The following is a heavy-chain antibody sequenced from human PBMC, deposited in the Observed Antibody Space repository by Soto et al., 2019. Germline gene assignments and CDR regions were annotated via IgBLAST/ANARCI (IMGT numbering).Heavy chain of an antibody. Sequence: GGSLRLSCAASGFTFSNYAMTWVCQAPGKGLEWVSGVTRGGSAYYADSVKGRFTISRDNSKNTVFLQMNSLRAEDTAIYYCAKDDCSICNGPAYNFDMDVWGQGTTVTVSS. CDR2: VTRGGSA. D-gene: IGHD2-15*01. J-gene: IGHJ6*02. V-gene: IGHV3-23*01. CDR3: AKDDCSICNGPAYNFDMDV. CDR1: GFTFSNYA.